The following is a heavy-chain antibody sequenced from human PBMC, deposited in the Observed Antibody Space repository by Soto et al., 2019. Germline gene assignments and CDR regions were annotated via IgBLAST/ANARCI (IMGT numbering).Heavy chain of an antibody. CDR1: NYSISSGYY. CDR2: MYHRGTT. CDR3: ARVAFGPIDF. J-gene: IGHJ4*02. D-gene: IGHD3-16*01. V-gene: IGHV4-38-2*02. Sequence: SETLSLTCTVSNYSISSGYYWGWIRQSPGEGLEWSVSMYHRGTTYYNPSLKRRATISIDTSKNQFSLKLTSVTSADTAVYFCARVAFGPIDFWGQGTLVTVSS.